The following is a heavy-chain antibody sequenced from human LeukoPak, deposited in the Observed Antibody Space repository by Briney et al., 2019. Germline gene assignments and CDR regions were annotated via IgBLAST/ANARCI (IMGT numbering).Heavy chain of an antibody. CDR3: ARKRPLLYYFDY. CDR1: GGSFRSNY. D-gene: IGHD2-21*02. CDR2: IYDSGST. V-gene: IGHV4-59*13. Sequence: SETLSLTCTVSGGSFRSNYWNWIRQPPGKGLEWIGHIYDSGSTDYNPSLKSRVTISEDTSKNQFSLKLSSVTAADTAVYYCARKRPLLYYFDYWGQGALVTVSS. J-gene: IGHJ4*02.